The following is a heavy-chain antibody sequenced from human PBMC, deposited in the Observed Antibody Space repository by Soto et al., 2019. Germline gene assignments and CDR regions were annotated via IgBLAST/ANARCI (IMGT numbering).Heavy chain of an antibody. CDR2: ISGSGGST. J-gene: IGHJ3*02. Sequence: GGSLRLSCAASGFTFSSYAMSWVRQAPGKGLEWVSAISGSGGSTYYADSVKGRFTISRDNSKNTLYLQMNSLRAEDTAVHYCAKDARGYSGYDDAFDIWGQGTMVTVSS. D-gene: IGHD5-12*01. CDR3: AKDARGYSGYDDAFDI. CDR1: GFTFSSYA. V-gene: IGHV3-23*01.